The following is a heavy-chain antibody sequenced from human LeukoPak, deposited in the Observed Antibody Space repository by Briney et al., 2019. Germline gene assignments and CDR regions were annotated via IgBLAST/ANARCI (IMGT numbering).Heavy chain of an antibody. CDR2: ISGSGGST. Sequence: GGSLRLSCAASGFTFSSYAMSWVRQAPGKGLEWVPAISGSGGSTYYADSVKGRFTISRDNSKNTLYLQMNSLRAEDTAVYYCAKGGDIVVVPAVRGPYYYGMDVWGQGITVTVSS. J-gene: IGHJ6*02. CDR3: AKGGDIVVVPAVRGPYYYGMDV. V-gene: IGHV3-23*01. CDR1: GFTFSSYA. D-gene: IGHD2-2*01.